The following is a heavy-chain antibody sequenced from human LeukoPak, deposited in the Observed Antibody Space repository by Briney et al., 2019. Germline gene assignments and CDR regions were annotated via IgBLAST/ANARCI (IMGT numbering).Heavy chain of an antibody. Sequence: GGSLRLSCAASGFTFSSYGMHWVRQAPGKGLEWVAFIRYGGSNKYYADSVKGRFTISRDNSKNTLYLQVNSLRAEDTAVYYCAKNAKRNSGITMVRGVITKLPDYWGQGTLVTVSS. CDR2: IRYGGSNK. D-gene: IGHD3-10*01. CDR1: GFTFSSYG. V-gene: IGHV3-30*02. J-gene: IGHJ4*02. CDR3: AKNAKRNSGITMVRGVITKLPDY.